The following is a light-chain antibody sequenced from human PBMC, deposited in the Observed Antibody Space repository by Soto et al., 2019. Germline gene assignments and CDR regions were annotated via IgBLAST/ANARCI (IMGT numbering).Light chain of an antibody. CDR1: QSVLYSSNNKNY. CDR3: QHYNSYTPT. V-gene: IGKV4-1*01. CDR2: WAS. J-gene: IGKJ1*01. Sequence: DIVMTQSPDSLAVSLGERATINCKSSQSVLYSSNNKNYLAWYQQKPGQPPKLLIYWASTRESGVPDRFSGSGSGTDFTLTISSLQPDDFATYYCQHYNSYTPTFGQGTKVEIK.